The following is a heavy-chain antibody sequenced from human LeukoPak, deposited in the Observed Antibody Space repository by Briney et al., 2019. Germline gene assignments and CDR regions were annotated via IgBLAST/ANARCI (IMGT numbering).Heavy chain of an antibody. CDR3: AKDRGGYCDSSGYYSLDY. V-gene: IGHV3-23*01. D-gene: IGHD3-22*01. Sequence: GGSLRLSCAASGFKFDDYGMSWVRQAPGKGLEGVSAISRSGGSTYYADSVKGRFTISRDNSKNTLYLQMNSLRAEDTAVYYCAKDRGGYCDSSGYYSLDYWGQGTLGTVSS. J-gene: IGHJ4*02. CDR1: GFKFDDYG. CDR2: ISRSGGST.